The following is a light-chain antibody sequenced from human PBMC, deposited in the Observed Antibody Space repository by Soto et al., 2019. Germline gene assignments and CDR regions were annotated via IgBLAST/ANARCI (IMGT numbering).Light chain of an antibody. Sequence: EIVLTQSPATLSLSPGERATLSCRASQSVSSYLAWYQQKPGQAPRLLIYDASNRAAGIPARFSGSGSETDFTITISSLEPEDFAVYYCQQRSNWPPFTFGPGTKVDIK. CDR2: DAS. V-gene: IGKV3-11*01. J-gene: IGKJ3*01. CDR1: QSVSSY. CDR3: QQRSNWPPFT.